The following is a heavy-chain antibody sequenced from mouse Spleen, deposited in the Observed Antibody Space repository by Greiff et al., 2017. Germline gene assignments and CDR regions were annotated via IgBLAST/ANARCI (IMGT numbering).Heavy chain of an antibody. CDR2: ISSGGSYT. Sequence: EVKLVASGGGLVKPGGSLKLSCAASGFTFSSYAMSWVRQTPEKRLEWVATISSGGSYTYYPDSVKGRFTISRDNARNTLYLQMSSLRSEDTAMYYCARNWDVWFAYWGQGTLVTVSA. CDR1: GFTFSSYA. V-gene: IGHV5-9*02. D-gene: IGHD4-1*01. J-gene: IGHJ3*01. CDR3: ARNWDVWFAY.